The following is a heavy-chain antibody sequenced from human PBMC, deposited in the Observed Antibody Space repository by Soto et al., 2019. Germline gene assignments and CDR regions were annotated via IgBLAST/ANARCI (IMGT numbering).Heavy chain of an antibody. J-gene: IGHJ4*02. V-gene: IGHV1-69*13. CDR1: GGTFSSYA. CDR3: AREPRYSSGWPLDY. Sequence: SVKVSCKASGGTFSSYAISWVRQALGQGLEWMGGIIPIFGTANYAQKFQGRVTITADESTSTAYMELSSLRSEDTAVYYCAREPRYSSGWPLDYWGQGTLVTVSS. CDR2: IIPIFGTA. D-gene: IGHD6-19*01.